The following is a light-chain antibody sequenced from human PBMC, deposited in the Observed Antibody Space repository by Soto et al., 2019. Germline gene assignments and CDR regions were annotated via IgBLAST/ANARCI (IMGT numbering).Light chain of an antibody. CDR1: GSNIGAGYD. CDR3: QSYDSSLSGYV. CDR2: GNS. Sequence: QSMLTQPPSVSGAQGQRVTISCTGSGSNIGAGYDVHWYQQLPGTAPKLLIYGNSKRPSGVPDRFSGSKSGTSASLAITGLQAEDEADYYCQSYDSSLSGYVFGTGTKVTVL. J-gene: IGLJ1*01. V-gene: IGLV1-40*01.